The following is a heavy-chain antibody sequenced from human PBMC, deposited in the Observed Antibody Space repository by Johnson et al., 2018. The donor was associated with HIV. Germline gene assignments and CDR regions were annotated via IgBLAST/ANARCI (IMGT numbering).Heavy chain of an antibody. V-gene: IGHV3-53*01. D-gene: IGHD3-3*01. CDR3: AKTYYDFWSGYFGAFDI. CDR2: IYNDDST. CDR1: GFTVSSNY. Sequence: VQLVESGGGLIQPGGSLRLSCAASGFTVSSNYMSWVRQAPGKGLEWVSVIYNDDSTYYADSVKGRFTISRDISKNTLSLQMNSLRAEDPAGYYCAKTYYDFWSGYFGAFDIWGQGTMVTVS. J-gene: IGHJ3*02.